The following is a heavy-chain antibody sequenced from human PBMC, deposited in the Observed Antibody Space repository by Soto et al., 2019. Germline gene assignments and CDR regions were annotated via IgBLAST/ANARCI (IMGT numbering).Heavy chain of an antibody. CDR1: GGSSSGAY. CDR2: ISQSGST. J-gene: IGHJ5*02. Sequence: PSETLSLTCAVSGGSSSGAYYNWIRQPPGKGLEWIGEISQSGSTNYNPSLESRVAFSIDTSKKQFFLKLTSVTAADTAVYYCAIGGRRYQPLLYWFDPWGQGTLVTV. V-gene: IGHV4-34*01. D-gene: IGHD2-2*01. CDR3: AIGGRRYQPLLYWFDP.